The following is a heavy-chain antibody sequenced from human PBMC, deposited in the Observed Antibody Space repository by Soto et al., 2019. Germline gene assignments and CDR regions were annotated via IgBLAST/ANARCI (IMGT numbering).Heavy chain of an antibody. CDR3: AIARTPRTWFYA. CDR2: IYYSGST. Sequence: SETLSLTCTVSGGSLSSGGYYWSWIRQHPGKGLEWIGYIYYSGSTYYNPSLKSRVTISVDTSKNEFSLKLSSVTAADTAVYYCAIARTPRTWFYAWGQRTLVPVSA. V-gene: IGHV4-31*02. CDR1: GGSLSSGGYY. J-gene: IGHJ5*02.